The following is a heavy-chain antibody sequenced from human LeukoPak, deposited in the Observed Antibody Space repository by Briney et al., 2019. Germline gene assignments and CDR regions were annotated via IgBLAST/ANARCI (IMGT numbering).Heavy chain of an antibody. CDR2: ISYDGSNK. Sequence: GGSLRLSCAASGFTFSSYVHWVRQAPGKGLEWVAVISYDGSNKYYADSVKGRFTISRGNSKNTLYLQMNSLRGEDTTVYYCARRQRLLWFGELLRDDYYGMDVWGKGTTVTVSS. V-gene: IGHV3-30*04. D-gene: IGHD3-10*01. CDR3: ARRQRLLWFGELLRDDYYGMDV. CDR1: GFTFSSY. J-gene: IGHJ6*04.